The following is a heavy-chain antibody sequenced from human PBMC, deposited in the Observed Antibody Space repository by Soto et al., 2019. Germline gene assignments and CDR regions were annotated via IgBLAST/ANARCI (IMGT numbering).Heavy chain of an antibody. V-gene: IGHV3-64*04. Sequence: GGSLRLSCSASGFTFNSFAMHWFRQAPGKRLEYIASIDDTTYYTPYADSVKGRFTISRDNSKNTLYLQMNSLRAEDTAVYYCIKHQVSLVRGISPFDYSGQRALVTVSS. D-gene: IGHD3-10*01. CDR3: IKHQVSLVRGISPFDY. CDR2: IDDTTYYT. J-gene: IGHJ4*02. CDR1: GFTFNSFA.